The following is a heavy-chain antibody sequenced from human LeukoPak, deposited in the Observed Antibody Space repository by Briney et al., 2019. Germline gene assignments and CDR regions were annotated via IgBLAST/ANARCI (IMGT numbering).Heavy chain of an antibody. D-gene: IGHD6-19*01. J-gene: IGHJ4*02. V-gene: IGHV3-23*01. CDR3: ASFYSSGWEPLFDY. Sequence: GGSLRLSCVASGFTFSGFAMIWVRQAPGKGLQWVSAISGPSSHTYYADSVRGRFTISRDNSKNSLYLQMNSLRAEDTAVYYCASFYSSGWEPLFDYWGQGTLVTVSS. CDR1: GFTFSGFA. CDR2: ISGPSSHT.